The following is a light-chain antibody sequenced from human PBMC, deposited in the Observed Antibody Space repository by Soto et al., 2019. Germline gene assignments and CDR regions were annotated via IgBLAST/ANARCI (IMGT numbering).Light chain of an antibody. Sequence: EIVLTQSPGTLSLSPGGRAALSCRASQSISADYLVWYQQKPGQAPRLLIYGGSSRATGIPDRFSGSGSGTDFTLTISRLAPEYVAVYYCQHYGSSVFTFGPGAKVDIK. V-gene: IGKV3-20*01. J-gene: IGKJ3*01. CDR2: GGS. CDR3: QHYGSSVFT. CDR1: QSISADY.